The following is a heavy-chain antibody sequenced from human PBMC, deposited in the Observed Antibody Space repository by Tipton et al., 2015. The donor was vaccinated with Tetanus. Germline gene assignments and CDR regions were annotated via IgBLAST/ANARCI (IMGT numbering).Heavy chain of an antibody. CDR2: ISYAGYT. CDR3: AREMNRFFDI. J-gene: IGHJ2*01. D-gene: IGHD1-14*01. V-gene: IGHV4-59*11. CDR1: GGPISGHY. Sequence: TLSLICTVSGGPISGHYWSWIWQTPGRGLEWIGYISYAGYTSYSPSLKNRVTMSVDTSKNQFPLKLKSVTAADTAVYYCAREMNRFFDIWGRGTLVTVSS.